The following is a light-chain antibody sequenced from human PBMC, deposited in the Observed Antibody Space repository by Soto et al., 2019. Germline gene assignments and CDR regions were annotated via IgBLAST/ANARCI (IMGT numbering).Light chain of an antibody. J-gene: IGKJ2*01. CDR1: QSISTW. V-gene: IGKV1-5*03. CDR2: KAS. CDR3: QQYNSYSPYT. Sequence: DIQMTPSPSTLSASVGDRVTITCRASQSISTWLAWYQQKPGKAPKFLIYKASNLQSGVPSRFSGSGSGTEFTLTISSLQPDDFATYYCQQYNSYSPYTFGQGTKLETK.